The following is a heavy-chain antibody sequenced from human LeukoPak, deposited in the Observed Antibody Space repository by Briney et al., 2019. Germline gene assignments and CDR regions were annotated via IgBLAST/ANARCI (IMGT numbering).Heavy chain of an antibody. CDR3: ARGCSGGRCYSVDAFDI. Sequence: GASVKVSCKASGYTLTNYGISWVRQAPGQGLEWMGWISAYNGNTNYAQKLQVRISMTTDTSTSTAYMELRSLRPDDTAVYYCARGCSGGRCYSVDAFDIWGQGTVVTVSS. J-gene: IGHJ3*02. CDR2: ISAYNGNT. D-gene: IGHD2-15*01. V-gene: IGHV1-18*01. CDR1: GYTLTNYG.